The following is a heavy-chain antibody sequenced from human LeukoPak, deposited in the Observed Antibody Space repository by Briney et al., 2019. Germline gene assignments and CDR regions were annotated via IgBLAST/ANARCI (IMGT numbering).Heavy chain of an antibody. Sequence: GGSLRLSCAASGFTFSSYGMHWVSQAPGKGLEGVAFIRYDGSNKYYADSVKGRFTISRDNSKNTLYLQMNSLRAEDTAVYYCANDRWAFAHCSGGSCPFHYWGQGTLVTVSS. V-gene: IGHV3-30*02. CDR1: GFTFSSYG. CDR3: ANDRWAFAHCSGGSCPFHY. CDR2: IRYDGSNK. D-gene: IGHD2-15*01. J-gene: IGHJ4*02.